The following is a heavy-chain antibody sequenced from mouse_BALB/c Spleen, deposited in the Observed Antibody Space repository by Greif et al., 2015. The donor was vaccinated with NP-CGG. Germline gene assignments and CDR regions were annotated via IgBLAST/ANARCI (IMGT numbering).Heavy chain of an antibody. Sequence: VQLQQPGPELVKPGASVKMSCKASGYTFTSYVMHWVKQKPGQGLEWIGYINPYNDGTKYNEKFKGKATLTSDKSSSTAYMELSSLTSEYSAVYYCARSGDGYYDAMDYWGQGTSVTVSS. CDR2: INPYNDGT. V-gene: IGHV1-14*01. CDR3: ARSGDGYYDAMDY. D-gene: IGHD2-3*01. J-gene: IGHJ4*01. CDR1: GYTFTSYV.